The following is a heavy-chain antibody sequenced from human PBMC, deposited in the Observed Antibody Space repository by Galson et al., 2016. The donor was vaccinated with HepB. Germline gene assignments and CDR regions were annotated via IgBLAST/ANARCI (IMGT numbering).Heavy chain of an antibody. V-gene: IGHV3-23*01. CDR1: EFTFSSYA. Sequence: SLRLSCATSEFTFSSYAMTWVRQAPGKGLEWVSAITGIGDNKYYADSVKGRLAIFRDNSKNTLFLQMNSLRGDDTAVYYCARLDWNYYDLGRPFDYWGRGTLVTVSS. D-gene: IGHD3-22*01. CDR2: ITGIGDNK. J-gene: IGHJ4*02. CDR3: ARLDWNYYDLGRPFDY.